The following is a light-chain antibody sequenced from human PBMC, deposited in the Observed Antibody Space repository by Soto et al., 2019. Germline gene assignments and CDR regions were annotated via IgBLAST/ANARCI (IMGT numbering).Light chain of an antibody. J-gene: IGKJ1*01. CDR1: QSISNW. V-gene: IGKV1-5*03. CDR2: KAS. CDR3: QQYNSYWT. Sequence: IQMTQSPSTLSASVGDRVTITCRASQSISNWLAWYQQKPGKAPKLLISKASSLKSGVPSRFSGSGSGTEFTLTISSLQPDDFATYYCQQYNSYWTFGQGTKVDIK.